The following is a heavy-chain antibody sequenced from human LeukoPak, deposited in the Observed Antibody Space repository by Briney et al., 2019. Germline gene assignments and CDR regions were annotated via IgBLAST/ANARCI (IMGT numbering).Heavy chain of an antibody. Sequence: SETLSLTCTVSGGSISSYYWSWIRQPPGKGLEWIGYIYYSGSTNYNPSLKSRVTISVDTSKNQFSLKLSSVTAADTAVYHCARGTLLDDFWSGYYLRSPPLFDYWGQGTLVTVSS. V-gene: IGHV4-59*01. J-gene: IGHJ4*02. CDR2: IYYSGST. CDR3: ARGTLLDDFWSGYYLRSPPLFDY. CDR1: GGSISSYY. D-gene: IGHD3-3*01.